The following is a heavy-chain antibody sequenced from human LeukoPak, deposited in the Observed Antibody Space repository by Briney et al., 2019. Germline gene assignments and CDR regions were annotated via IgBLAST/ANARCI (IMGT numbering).Heavy chain of an antibody. CDR1: GHXLTELP. Sequence: ASVKVSCKVSGHXLTELPINWVRQAPGQGLEWLGVINSSGGRTSYAQKFQGRVTMTRDTSTSTVYMELSSLRSEDTAVYYCARENTYGYSYGMDVWGQGTTVTVSS. J-gene: IGHJ6*02. CDR3: ARENTYGYSYGMDV. D-gene: IGHD5-18*01. V-gene: IGHV1-46*01. CDR2: INSSGGRT.